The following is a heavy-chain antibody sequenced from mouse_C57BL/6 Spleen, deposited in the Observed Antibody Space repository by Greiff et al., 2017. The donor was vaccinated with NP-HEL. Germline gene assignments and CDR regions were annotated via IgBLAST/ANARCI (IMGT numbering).Heavy chain of an antibody. Sequence: EVKVEESGPGLVKPSQSLSLTCSVTGYSITSGYYWNWIRQFPGNKLEWMGYISYDGSNNYNPSLKNRISITRDTSKNQFFLKLNSVTTEDTATYYCAKRDYDEAYWGQGTLVTVSA. CDR3: AKRDYDEAY. CDR1: GYSITSGYY. D-gene: IGHD2-4*01. CDR2: ISYDGSN. J-gene: IGHJ3*01. V-gene: IGHV3-6*01.